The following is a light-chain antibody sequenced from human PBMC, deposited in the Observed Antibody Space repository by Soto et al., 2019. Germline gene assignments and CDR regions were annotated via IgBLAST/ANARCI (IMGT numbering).Light chain of an antibody. CDR1: QSISSY. CDR3: QQSYSPLT. J-gene: IGKJ4*01. Sequence: DIQMTQSPSSLSASVGDRVTITCRASQSISSYLNWYQQKPGKAPKLLIYAASSLQSGVPSRFSGSGSGTDFTLTISSLQPEDFATYYCQQSYSPLTFGGGKKVEIK. V-gene: IGKV1-39*01. CDR2: AAS.